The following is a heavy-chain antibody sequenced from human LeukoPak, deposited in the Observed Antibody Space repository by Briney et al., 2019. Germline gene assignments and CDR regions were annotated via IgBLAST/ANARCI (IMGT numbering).Heavy chain of an antibody. D-gene: IGHD1-26*01. V-gene: IGHV1-18*01. Sequence: ASVKVSCKASGYTFTSYGISWVRQAPGQGLEWMGWINAYNGNTNYAQKLQGRVTMTTDTSTSTAYMELRSLRSDDTAVYYCARELKVGASAAFDIWGQGTMVTVSS. J-gene: IGHJ3*02. CDR1: GYTFTSYG. CDR2: INAYNGNT. CDR3: ARELKVGASAAFDI.